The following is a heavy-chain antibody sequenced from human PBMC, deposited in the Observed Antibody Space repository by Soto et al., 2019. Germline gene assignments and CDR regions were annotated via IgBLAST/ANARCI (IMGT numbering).Heavy chain of an antibody. D-gene: IGHD3-22*01. Sequence: EVQLLESGGGLVQHGGSLRLSCAASGFTFNSYVMSWGRQAPGKGLEWGSAISGSGGSTYYADADSVKGRFTISRDNSKNTLYLQMNSLRDEDTAVYYCTKASEVAVVTAWGQGTMVTVSS. V-gene: IGHV3-23*01. CDR3: TKASEVAVVTA. CDR2: ISGSGGST. J-gene: IGHJ5*02. CDR1: GFTFNSYV.